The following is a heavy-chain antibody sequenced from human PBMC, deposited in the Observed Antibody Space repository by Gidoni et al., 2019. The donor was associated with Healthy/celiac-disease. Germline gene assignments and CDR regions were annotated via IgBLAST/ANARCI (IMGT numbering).Heavy chain of an antibody. CDR3: AALTYYYGSGSYSYYYYGMDV. Sequence: QVQLVQSGAEVKKPGSSVKVSCQASGGPFSSYAISWVRQAPGHGLEWMGGIIPIFGTANYEQKFQGRVTITADESTSTAYMELSNLRSEDTAVYYCAALTYYYGSGSYSYYYYGMDVWGQGTTVTVS. D-gene: IGHD3-10*01. V-gene: IGHV1-69*01. J-gene: IGHJ6*02. CDR1: GGPFSSYA. CDR2: IIPIFGTA.